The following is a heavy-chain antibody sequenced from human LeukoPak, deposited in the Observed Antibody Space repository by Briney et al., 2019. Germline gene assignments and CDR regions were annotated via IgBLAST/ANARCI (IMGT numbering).Heavy chain of an antibody. CDR2: INPSGGST. CDR1: GYTFTSYG. CDR3: ARLSRIRRVVDY. J-gene: IGHJ4*02. V-gene: IGHV1-46*01. Sequence: ASVKVSCKASGYTFTSYGISWVRQAPGQGLEWMGIINPSGGSTSYAQKFQGRVTMTRDTSTSTVYMELSSLRSEDTAVYYCARLSRIRRVVDYWGQGTLVTVSS. D-gene: IGHD2-2*01.